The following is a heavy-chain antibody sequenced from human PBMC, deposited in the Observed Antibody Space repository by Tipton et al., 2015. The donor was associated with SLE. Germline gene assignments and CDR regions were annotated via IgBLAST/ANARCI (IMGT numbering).Heavy chain of an antibody. Sequence: SLRLSCVASGFTFSDRFMDWVRQAPGKGLEWVANINQDGSEKHYVDSLKGRFTISRDNAKKSLYLQMNSLRAEDTAVYYCATDALTGQQLVHFDYWGQGTLVTVSS. CDR1: GFTFSDRF. CDR3: ATDALTGQQLVHFDY. V-gene: IGHV3-7*03. D-gene: IGHD6-13*01. J-gene: IGHJ4*02. CDR2: INQDGSEK.